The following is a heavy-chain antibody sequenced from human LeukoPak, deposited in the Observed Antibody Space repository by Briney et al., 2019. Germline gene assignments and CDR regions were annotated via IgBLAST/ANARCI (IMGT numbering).Heavy chain of an antibody. Sequence: ASVKVSCKASGYTFTSYDINWVRQATGQGLEWMEWMNPNSGNTGYAQKFQGRVTMTRNTSISTAYMELSSLRSEDTAVYYCARGLYYYDSSGYFQTEYYFDYWGQGTLVTVSS. V-gene: IGHV1-8*01. CDR2: MNPNSGNT. CDR3: ARGLYYYDSSGYFQTEYYFDY. CDR1: GYTFTSYD. D-gene: IGHD3-22*01. J-gene: IGHJ4*02.